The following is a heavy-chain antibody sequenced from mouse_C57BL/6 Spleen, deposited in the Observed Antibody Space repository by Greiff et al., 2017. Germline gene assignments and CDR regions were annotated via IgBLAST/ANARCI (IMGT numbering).Heavy chain of an antibody. J-gene: IGHJ2*01. CDR1: GYTFTSYW. D-gene: IGHD1-1*01. Sequence: VQLQQPGAELVKPGASVKLSCKASGYTFTSYWMHWVKQRPGRGLEWIGRIDPNSGGTKYNEKFKSKATLTVDKPSSTAYMQLSSLTSEDSAVYYCARETFATVVADYFDYWGQGTTLTVSS. CDR2: IDPNSGGT. V-gene: IGHV1-72*01. CDR3: ARETFATVVADYFDY.